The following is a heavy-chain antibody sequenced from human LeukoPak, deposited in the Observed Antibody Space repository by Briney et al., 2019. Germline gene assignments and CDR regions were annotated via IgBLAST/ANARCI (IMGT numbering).Heavy chain of an antibody. CDR2: ISAYNGNT. J-gene: IGHJ6*02. Sequence: ASVKVSRKASGYTFTSYGITWVRQAPGQGLEWMGWISAYNGNTNYAQKFQGRVTMTTDTSTSTAYMELRSLRSDDTAVYYCAREDDVKHHSSGWLPHPNYHYGMDVWGPGTTVTVSS. CDR1: GYTFTSYG. D-gene: IGHD6-19*01. CDR3: AREDDVKHHSSGWLPHPNYHYGMDV. V-gene: IGHV1-18*01.